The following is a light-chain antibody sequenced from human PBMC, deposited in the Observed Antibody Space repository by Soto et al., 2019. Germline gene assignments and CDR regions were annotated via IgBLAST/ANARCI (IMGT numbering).Light chain of an antibody. CDR1: TSNIGNNF. J-gene: IGLJ2*01. CDR2: DNN. Sequence: QSVLTQPPSVSAAPGQKVTMSCSGSTSNIGNNFVSWYQQLPGTAPKLLIYDNNKRPSVIPDRFSGSKSGTSATLGITGHQTGDEADYYCGTWDSSLSCVVFGGGTKVTAL. CDR3: GTWDSSLSCVV. V-gene: IGLV1-51*01.